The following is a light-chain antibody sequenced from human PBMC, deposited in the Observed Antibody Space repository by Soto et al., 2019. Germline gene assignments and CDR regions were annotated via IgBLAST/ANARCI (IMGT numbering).Light chain of an antibody. CDR2: AAS. Sequence: IHITPFPSPPAPSVRDRVTNTCRASQGISNYLAWYQQKPGKVPKLLIYAASTLQSGVPSRFSGSGSGTDFTLTISSLKSEDFAVYYCQHYVNWPLTFGGGTKVDIK. CDR3: QHYVNWPLT. V-gene: IGKV1-27*01. J-gene: IGKJ4*01. CDR1: QGISNY.